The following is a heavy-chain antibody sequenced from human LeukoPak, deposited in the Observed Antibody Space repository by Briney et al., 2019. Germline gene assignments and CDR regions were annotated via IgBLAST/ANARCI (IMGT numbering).Heavy chain of an antibody. D-gene: IGHD5-18*01. Sequence: GRSLRLSCAASGFTFDDYAMHWVRQAPGKGLEWVSGISWNSGSIGYADSVKGRFTISRDNAKNSLYLQMNSLRAEDTALYYCAKEAAMVRGFDPWGQGTLVTVSS. V-gene: IGHV3-9*01. CDR1: GFTFDDYA. CDR2: ISWNSGSI. CDR3: AKEAAMVRGFDP. J-gene: IGHJ5*02.